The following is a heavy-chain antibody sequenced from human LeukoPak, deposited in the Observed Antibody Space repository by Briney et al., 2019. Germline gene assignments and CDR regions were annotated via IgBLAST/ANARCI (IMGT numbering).Heavy chain of an antibody. D-gene: IGHD4-4*01. J-gene: IGHJ4*02. CDR3: ARGGGFYSNYYGY. V-gene: IGHV4-34*01. CDR2: INRSGST. Sequence: SETLSLTCAVYGGSFSGYYWSWIRQPPGKGLEWIGEINRSGSTNYNPSLKSRVTISVDTSKNQFSLKLSSVTAADTAVYYCARGGGFYSNYYGYWGQGTLVTVSS. CDR1: GGSFSGYY.